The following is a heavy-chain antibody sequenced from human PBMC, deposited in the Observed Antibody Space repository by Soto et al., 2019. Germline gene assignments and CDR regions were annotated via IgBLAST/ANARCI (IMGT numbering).Heavy chain of an antibody. CDR1: GYTFTSYA. J-gene: IGHJ6*02. V-gene: IGHV1-3*01. Sequence: QVQLVQYGAEVKKPGASVKVSCKASGYTFTSYAMHWVRQAPGQRLEWMGWINAGNGNTKYSQKFQGRVTITRDTSASTAYMELSSLRSEDTAVYYFARIGYYYYGMDVWGQGTTVTVSS. CDR3: ARIGYYYYGMDV. CDR2: INAGNGNT.